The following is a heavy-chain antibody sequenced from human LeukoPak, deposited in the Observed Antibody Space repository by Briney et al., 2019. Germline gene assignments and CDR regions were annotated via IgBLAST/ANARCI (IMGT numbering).Heavy chain of an antibody. Sequence: SETLSLTCTVSGGSISSYYWSWIRQPAGKGLEWIGRIYTNGRTNYNPSLKSRVTISVDTSKNRFSLKLSSVTAADTAVYYCTRGSIAYYYMDVWGKGTTVTISS. CDR1: GGSISSYY. V-gene: IGHV4-4*07. CDR2: IYTNGRT. D-gene: IGHD3-22*01. CDR3: TRGSIAYYYMDV. J-gene: IGHJ6*03.